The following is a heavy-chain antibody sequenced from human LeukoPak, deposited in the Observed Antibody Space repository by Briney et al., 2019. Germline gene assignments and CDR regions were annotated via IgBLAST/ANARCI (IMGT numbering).Heavy chain of an antibody. CDR3: AKGKWCSGGSRSINWFDP. D-gene: IGHD2-15*01. V-gene: IGHV3-23*01. Sequence: GGSLRLSCAASGFTFSSYAMSWVRQAPGKGLEWVSAISGSGGSTYYADSVKGRFTISRDNSKNTLYLQMNSLRAEDTAVYYCAKGKWCSGGSRSINWFDPWGQGTLVTVSS. J-gene: IGHJ5*02. CDR2: ISGSGGST. CDR1: GFTFSSYA.